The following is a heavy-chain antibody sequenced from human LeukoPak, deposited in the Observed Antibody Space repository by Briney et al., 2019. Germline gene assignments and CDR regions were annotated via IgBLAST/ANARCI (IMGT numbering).Heavy chain of an antibody. J-gene: IGHJ4*02. CDR1: GGXISTYY. CDR2: IYYSGNT. Sequence: SETLSLTCTVSGGXISTYYWTWMRQPPGKGLEWIGYIYYSGNTNYNPALQSRVTISLDTSKNQFSLKLNSVTAADTAVCYCARRVTGRGTYYFDYWGQGSLVTVSS. D-gene: IGHD3-16*01. V-gene: IGHV4-59*08. CDR3: ARRVTGRGTYYFDY.